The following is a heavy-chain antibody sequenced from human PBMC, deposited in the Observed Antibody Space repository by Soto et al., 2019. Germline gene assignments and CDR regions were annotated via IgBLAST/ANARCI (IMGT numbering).Heavy chain of an antibody. Sequence: VGSLRLFCEVSGFVFSMYSMSWVRQTPGKGLEWVAKIPQEGVDGHYADSVKGRFTISRDNGKNSLYLQMNNLRAEDTAVYYCARDHLILPAHDFFYGSDVWGRVATVTVSS. CDR1: GFVFSMYS. D-gene: IGHD2-21*02. CDR2: IPQEGVDG. CDR3: ARDHLILPAHDFFYGSDV. J-gene: IGHJ6*02. V-gene: IGHV3-7*03.